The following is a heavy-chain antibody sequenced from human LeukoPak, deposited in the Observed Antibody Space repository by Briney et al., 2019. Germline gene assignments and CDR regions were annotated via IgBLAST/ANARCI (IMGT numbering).Heavy chain of an antibody. J-gene: IGHJ4*02. CDR1: GFTFSSYW. V-gene: IGHV3-74*01. CDR2: INSDGSST. CDR3: AKAIVILWFGEFPAFDY. D-gene: IGHD3-10*01. Sequence: PGGSLRLSCAASGFTFSSYWMHWVRQAPGKGLVWVSRINSDGSSTSYADSVKGRFTISRDNAKNTLYLQMNSLRAEDTAVYYCAKAIVILWFGEFPAFDYWGQGTLVTVSS.